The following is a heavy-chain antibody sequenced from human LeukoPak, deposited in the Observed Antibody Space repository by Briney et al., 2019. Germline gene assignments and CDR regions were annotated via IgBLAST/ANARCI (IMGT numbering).Heavy chain of an antibody. V-gene: IGHV3-7*01. CDR1: GFTFSSYW. CDR2: IKQDGSEK. D-gene: IGHD4-17*01. J-gene: IGHJ4*02. Sequence: GGSLRLSCAASGFTFSSYWMSWVRQAPGKGLEWVANIKQDGSEKYYVDSVKGRFTTSRDNAKNSLYLQMNSLRAEDTAVYYCAMLPYGDYFDYWGQGTLVTVSS. CDR3: AMLPYGDYFDY.